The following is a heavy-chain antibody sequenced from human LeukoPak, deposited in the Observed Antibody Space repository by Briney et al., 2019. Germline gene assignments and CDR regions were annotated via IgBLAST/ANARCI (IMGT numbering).Heavy chain of an antibody. D-gene: IGHD4-17*01. CDR1: GFTFSRYG. CDR3: AKDVSWATVTIHDAFDI. Sequence: GGSLRLSCAASGFTFSRYGMSWVRQAPGKGLEWVAVISYDGSNKYYADSVKGRFTISRDNSKNTLYLQMNSLRAEDTAVYYCAKDVSWATVTIHDAFDIWGQGTMVTVSS. V-gene: IGHV3-30*18. CDR2: ISYDGSNK. J-gene: IGHJ3*02.